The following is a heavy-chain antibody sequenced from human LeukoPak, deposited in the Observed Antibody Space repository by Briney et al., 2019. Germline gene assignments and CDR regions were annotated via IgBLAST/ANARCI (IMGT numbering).Heavy chain of an antibody. J-gene: IGHJ4*02. D-gene: IGHD2-15*01. V-gene: IGHV4-4*02. CDR2: IYYSGRA. CDR1: GFTFSSYGM. Sequence: PGGSLRLSCAASGFTFSSYGMSWVRQAPGKGLEWIGEIYYSGRAKYNPSLKSRVSISVDKSKNQFSLELTSVTAADTADYYCARDRGYCDNGSCGDFDSWGQGIQVTVSS. CDR3: ARDRGYCDNGSCGDFDS.